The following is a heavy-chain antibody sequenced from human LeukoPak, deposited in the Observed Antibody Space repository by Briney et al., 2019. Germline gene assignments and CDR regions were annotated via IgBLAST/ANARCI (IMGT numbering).Heavy chain of an antibody. Sequence: ASVKVSCKASGYTFTGYYMHWVRQAPGQGREWMGWINPNSGGTNYAQKFQGRVTMTRDTSISTAYMELSRLRSDDTAVYYCARDEYDYVWGSYRPYYGMDVWGQGTTVTVSS. V-gene: IGHV1-2*02. CDR2: INPNSGGT. D-gene: IGHD3-16*02. CDR3: ARDEYDYVWGSYRPYYGMDV. CDR1: GYTFTGYY. J-gene: IGHJ6*02.